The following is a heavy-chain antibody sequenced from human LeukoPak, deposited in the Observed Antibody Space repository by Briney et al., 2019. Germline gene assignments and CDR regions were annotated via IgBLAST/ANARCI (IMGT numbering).Heavy chain of an antibody. Sequence: ATVKVSCKASGYTFTSNYIHWVRQAPGQGLEWMGMIYPRDGSTSYAQKFQGRVTVIRDTSTSTVHMELSGLRSEDTAVYYCARDQEGFDYWGQGTLVTVSS. CDR2: IYPRDGST. CDR1: GYTFTSNY. J-gene: IGHJ4*02. CDR3: ARDQEGFDY. V-gene: IGHV1-46*01.